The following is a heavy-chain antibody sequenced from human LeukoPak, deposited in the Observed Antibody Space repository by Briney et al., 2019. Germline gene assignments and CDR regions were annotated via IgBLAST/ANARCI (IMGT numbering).Heavy chain of an antibody. J-gene: IGHJ4*02. D-gene: IGHD2-21*02. CDR3: TRSHELAYCGGDCYSASYY. V-gene: IGHV3-73*01. CDR2: IRSKANSYAT. Sequence: GGSLRLSCAASGFTFSGSAMHWVRQASGKGLEWVRRIRSKANSYATAYAASVKGRFTVSRDDSKNTAYLQMNSLKTEDTAVYYCTRSHELAYCGGDCYSASYYWGQGTLVTVSS. CDR1: GFTFSGSA.